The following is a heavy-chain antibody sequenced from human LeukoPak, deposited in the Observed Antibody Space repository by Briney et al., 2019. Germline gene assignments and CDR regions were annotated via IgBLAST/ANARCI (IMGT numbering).Heavy chain of an antibody. CDR3: ARGPPLFDP. V-gene: IGHV3-48*01. CDR1: GFTFSSYS. J-gene: IGHJ5*02. CDR2: IDTSGSPI. Sequence: GGSLRLSCAASGFTFSSYSMNWVRQAPGKGLEWVSYIDTSGSPIYYADSVKGRFTISRDNAKNSLYLQMNSLRADDTTVYYCARGPPLFDPWGQGALVTVSS.